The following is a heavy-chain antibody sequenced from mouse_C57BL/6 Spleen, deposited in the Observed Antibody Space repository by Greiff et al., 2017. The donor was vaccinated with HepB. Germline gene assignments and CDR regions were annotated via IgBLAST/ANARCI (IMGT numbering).Heavy chain of an antibody. J-gene: IGHJ3*01. D-gene: IGHD1-1*01. CDR1: GYTFTNYW. CDR2: IYPGGGYT. Sequence: QVQLQQSGAELVRPGTSVKMSCKASGYTFTNYWIGWAKQRPGHGLEWIGDIYPGGGYTNYNEKFKGKATLTADKSSSTAYMQFSSLTSEDSAIYYCARSDYGSSYVWFAYWGQGTLVTVSA. V-gene: IGHV1-63*01. CDR3: ARSDYGSSYVWFAY.